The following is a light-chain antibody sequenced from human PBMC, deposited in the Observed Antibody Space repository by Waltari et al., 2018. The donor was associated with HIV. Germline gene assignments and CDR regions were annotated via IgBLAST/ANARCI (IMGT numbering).Light chain of an antibody. V-gene: IGLV1-51*01. CDR3: GTWDDSLNVVV. CDR1: SSNVGNNL. Sequence: SVLTPPPSVSAAPGQTVSISCSGFSSNVGNNLFSWYQEIPGTAPKLLIYDNNKRPSGIPDRFSGSKSATSATLVITGLQTGDEADYFCGTWDDSLNVVVFGGGTKVTV. CDR2: DNN. J-gene: IGLJ2*01.